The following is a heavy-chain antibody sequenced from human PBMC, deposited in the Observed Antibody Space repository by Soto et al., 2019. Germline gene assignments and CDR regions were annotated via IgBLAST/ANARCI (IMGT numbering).Heavy chain of an antibody. J-gene: IGHJ4*02. CDR1: GFTFSDYY. D-gene: IGHD5-12*01. CDR2: ISSSSSYT. CDR3: ARDLSANSGYIN. V-gene: IGHV3-11*05. Sequence: GGSLRLSCAASGFTFSDYYMSWIRQAPGKGLEWVSYISSSSSYTNYADSVKGRFTISRDNAKNSLYLQMNSLRAEDTAVYYCARDLSANSGYINWGQGTLVTVSS.